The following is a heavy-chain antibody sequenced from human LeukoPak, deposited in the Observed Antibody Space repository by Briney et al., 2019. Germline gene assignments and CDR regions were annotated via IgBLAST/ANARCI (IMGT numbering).Heavy chain of an antibody. V-gene: IGHV3-74*01. CDR2: XXSDGSST. CDR1: GFTFSSYW. Sequence: GGSLRLSCAASGFTFSSYWMHWVRQAPGKXXXXXXXXXSDGSSTSYADSVKGRFTISRDNAKNTLYLQMNSLRAEDTAVYYCARVNDCSGGSCYSPFDYWGQGTLVTASS. J-gene: IGHJ4*02. CDR3: ARVNDCSGGSCYSPFDY. D-gene: IGHD2-15*01.